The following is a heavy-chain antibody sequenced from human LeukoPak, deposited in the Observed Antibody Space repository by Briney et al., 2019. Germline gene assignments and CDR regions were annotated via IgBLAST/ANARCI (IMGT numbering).Heavy chain of an antibody. Sequence: APVKVSCKASGGTFSSYAISWVRQAPGQGLEWMGGIIPIFGTANYAQKFQGRVTITADESTSTAYMELSSLRSEDTAVYYCAREARYCSSTSCYLLGAFDIWGQGTMVTVSS. CDR3: AREARYCSSTSCYLLGAFDI. CDR2: IIPIFGTA. V-gene: IGHV1-69*01. CDR1: GGTFSSYA. D-gene: IGHD2-2*01. J-gene: IGHJ3*02.